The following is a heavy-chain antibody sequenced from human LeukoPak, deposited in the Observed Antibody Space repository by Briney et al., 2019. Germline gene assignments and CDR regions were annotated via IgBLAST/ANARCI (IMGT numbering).Heavy chain of an antibody. CDR3: ARDTDSWHRADW. CDR2: INSRGDTT. D-gene: IGHD6-13*01. Sequence: PGGSLRLSCAASGFNFRSYAMTWVRQAPGRGLECVSHINSRGDTTYYADSVKGRFTISRDTSKNTVYLQMSSLRPEDTAMYYCARDTDSWHRADWWGQGTLVTVSS. J-gene: IGHJ4*02. V-gene: IGHV3-23*01. CDR1: GFNFRSYA.